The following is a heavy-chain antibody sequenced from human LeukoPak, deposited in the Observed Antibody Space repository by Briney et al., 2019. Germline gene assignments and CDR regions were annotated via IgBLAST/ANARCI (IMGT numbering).Heavy chain of an antibody. D-gene: IGHD3-10*01. CDR3: TTGLWFGESYLDY. CDR1: GFTFSTYA. J-gene: IGHJ4*02. Sequence: GGSLRLSCAASGFTFSTYAMSWVRHAPGKGLEWVGRIKSNTDGGTTDYAAPVKGRFTISRDDSKNTLYLQMNSLKTEDTAVYYCTTGLWFGESYLDYWGQGTLVTVSS. CDR2: IKSNTDGGTT. V-gene: IGHV3-15*01.